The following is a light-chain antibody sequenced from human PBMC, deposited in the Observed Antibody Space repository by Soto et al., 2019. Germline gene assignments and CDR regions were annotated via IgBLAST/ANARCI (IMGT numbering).Light chain of an antibody. CDR1: QSVSNNY. CDR3: QQYGSSGT. V-gene: IGKV3-20*01. CDR2: GAS. J-gene: IGKJ1*01. Sequence: EIVLTHSPATLSSFPCDRVTLSFSASQSVSNNYLAWYQQKPGQAPRLLIYGASNRATGIPDRFSGSGSGTDFTLTISRLEHEDFAVYYCQQYGSSGTFGQGTKVDIK.